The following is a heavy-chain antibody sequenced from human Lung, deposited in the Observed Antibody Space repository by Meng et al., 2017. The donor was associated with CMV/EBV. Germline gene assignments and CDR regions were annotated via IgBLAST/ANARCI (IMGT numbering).Heavy chain of an antibody. CDR2: IWPDGINK. CDR1: EFPFSAYG. Sequence: GGSLRLXCLASEFPFSAYGMHWVRQSPVKGLEWVAAIWPDGINKFYSNSVKGRFTISRENSKNLLYLQMNSLRAEDTAVYYCASPSYYPGPFDLWGRGTLVTVSS. CDR3: ASPSYYPGPFDL. J-gene: IGHJ2*01. D-gene: IGHD3-10*01. V-gene: IGHV3-33*01.